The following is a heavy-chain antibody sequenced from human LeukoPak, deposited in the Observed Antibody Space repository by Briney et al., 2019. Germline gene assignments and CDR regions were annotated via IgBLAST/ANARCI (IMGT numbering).Heavy chain of an antibody. CDR3: AKDGFSSGWYRRYFDY. CDR1: GFTFSSYA. CDR2: SDRGGST. Sequence: GGSLRLSCAASGFTFSSYAMSWVRQAPGKGLEWVSVSDRGGSTYYADSVKGRFTISRDNSKSTLYLQMNSLRAEDTAIYYCAKDGFSSGWYRRYFDYWGQGTLVTVSS. J-gene: IGHJ4*02. D-gene: IGHD6-19*01. V-gene: IGHV3-23*01.